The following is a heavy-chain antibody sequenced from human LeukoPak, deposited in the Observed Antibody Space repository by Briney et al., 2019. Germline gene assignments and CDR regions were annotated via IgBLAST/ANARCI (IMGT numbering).Heavy chain of an antibody. Sequence: GGSLRLSCAASGFTFSSYWMSWVRQAPGKGLEWVANIKQDGSEKYYADSVKGRFTISRDNAKNSLYLQMNSLRAEDTAVYYCARESIAARVNYYYYYMDVWGKGTTVTVSS. CDR2: IKQDGSEK. CDR3: ARESIAARVNYYYYYMDV. J-gene: IGHJ6*03. V-gene: IGHV3-7*01. CDR1: GFTFSSYW. D-gene: IGHD6-6*01.